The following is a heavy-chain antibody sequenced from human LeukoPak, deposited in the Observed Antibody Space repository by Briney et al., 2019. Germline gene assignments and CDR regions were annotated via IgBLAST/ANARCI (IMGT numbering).Heavy chain of an antibody. J-gene: IGHJ4*02. Sequence: ASVKVSCKASGFTFTSSAMQWVRQARGQRLEWIGWIVVGSGNTNYAQKFQERVTITRDMSTSTAYMELSSLRSEDTAVYYCAADLEQQLASDYWGQGTLVTVSS. V-gene: IGHV1-58*02. D-gene: IGHD6-13*01. CDR1: GFTFTSSA. CDR3: AADLEQQLASDY. CDR2: IVVGSGNT.